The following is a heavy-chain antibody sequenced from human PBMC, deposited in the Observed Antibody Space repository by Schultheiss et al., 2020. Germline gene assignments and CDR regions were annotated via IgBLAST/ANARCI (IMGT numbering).Heavy chain of an antibody. CDR1: GFTFSSYS. CDR3: ARGYSYGLRFDY. Sequence: GGSLRLSCAASGFTFSSYSMNWVRQAPGKGLEWVSYISSSGSTIYYADSVKGRFTISRDNAKNSLYLQMNSLRAEDTAVYYCARGYSYGLRFDYWGQGTLVTVSS. CDR2: ISSSGSTI. V-gene: IGHV3-48*04. J-gene: IGHJ4*02. D-gene: IGHD5-18*01.